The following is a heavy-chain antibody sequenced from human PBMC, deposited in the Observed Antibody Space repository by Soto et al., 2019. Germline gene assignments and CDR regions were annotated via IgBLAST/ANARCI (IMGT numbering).Heavy chain of an antibody. CDR3: VRDRNSVYGSGSSLTWFEP. D-gene: IGHD3-10*01. CDR2: ISAYNGNT. CDR1: GYTFTSYG. J-gene: IGHJ5*02. V-gene: IGHV1-18*01. Sequence: ASVKVSCKASGYTFTSYGIVWVRQAPGQGLEWMGWISAYNGNTNYAQKLQGRVTMTTDTSTSTAYMELRSMRSDDTAVYYCVRDRNSVYGSGSSLTWFEPWGQGTLVTVSS.